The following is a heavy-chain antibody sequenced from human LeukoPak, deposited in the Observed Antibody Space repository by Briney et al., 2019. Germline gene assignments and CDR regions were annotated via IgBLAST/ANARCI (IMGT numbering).Heavy chain of an antibody. J-gene: IGHJ5*02. CDR2: IYYSGST. CDR1: GGSISSGGYY. Sequence: SETLSLTCTVSGGSISSGGYYWSWIRQHPGKGLEWIGYIYYSGSTYYNPSLKSRVTISVDTSKNQFSLKLSSVTAADTAVYYCARGPRGKPYIAARGFDPWGQGTLVTVSS. V-gene: IGHV4-31*03. D-gene: IGHD6-6*01. CDR3: ARGPRGKPYIAARGFDP.